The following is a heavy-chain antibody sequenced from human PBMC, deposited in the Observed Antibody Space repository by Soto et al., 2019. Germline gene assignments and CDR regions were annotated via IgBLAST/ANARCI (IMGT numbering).Heavy chain of an antibody. J-gene: IGHJ5*02. Sequence: SDTLSLTCAVSGGSISSSNWGTWVRQPPGKGLEWIGEIYHSGSTNYNPSLKSRVTISVDKSKNQFSLKLSSVTAADTAVYYCARDPDSSSWGWFDPWGQGTLVTVSS. CDR1: GGSISSSNW. CDR2: IYHSGST. CDR3: ARDPDSSSWGWFDP. D-gene: IGHD6-13*01. V-gene: IGHV4-4*02.